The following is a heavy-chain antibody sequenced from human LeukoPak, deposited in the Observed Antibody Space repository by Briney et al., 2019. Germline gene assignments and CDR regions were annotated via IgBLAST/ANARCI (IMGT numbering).Heavy chain of an antibody. D-gene: IGHD3-22*01. J-gene: IGHJ4*02. Sequence: PGGSLRLSCAASGFTFNNYAMNWVRQAPGKGLEWVSAINNSGGRTYYADSVKGRFTISRDNSKNTLYLRMNSLRAEDTAVYYCVRDWGYDSSGYWQKYFDTWGQGTLVTVSS. V-gene: IGHV3-23*01. CDR1: GFTFNNYA. CDR2: INNSGGRT. CDR3: VRDWGYDSSGYWQKYFDT.